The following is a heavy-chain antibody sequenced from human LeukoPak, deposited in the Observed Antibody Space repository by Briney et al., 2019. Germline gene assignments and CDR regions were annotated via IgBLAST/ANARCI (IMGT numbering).Heavy chain of an antibody. CDR3: ARLNYDILTGYLNY. CDR2: IYHSGRT. CDR1: GYSISSGYY. V-gene: IGHV4-38-2*02. D-gene: IGHD3-9*01. J-gene: IGHJ4*02. Sequence: SETLSLTCTVSGYSISSGYYWGWIRQPPGKGLEWTGSIYHSGRTFYNPSLKSRVTISVDTSKNQFSLKLTSVTAADTAVYYCARLNYDILTGYLNYWGQGTLVTVSS.